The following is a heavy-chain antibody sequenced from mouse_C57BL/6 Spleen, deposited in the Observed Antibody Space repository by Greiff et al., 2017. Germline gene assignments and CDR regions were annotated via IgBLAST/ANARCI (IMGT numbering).Heavy chain of an antibody. V-gene: IGHV1-15*01. Sequence: VQLQQSGAELVRPGASVTLSCKASGYTFTDYEMHWVKQTPVHGLEWIGAIDPETGGTAYNQKFKGKAILTADKSSSTAYMELRSLTSEDSAVYYCTKYYRNYGYFDYWGQGTTLTVSS. D-gene: IGHD2-1*01. CDR3: TKYYRNYGYFDY. CDR1: GYTFTDYE. J-gene: IGHJ2*01. CDR2: IDPETGGT.